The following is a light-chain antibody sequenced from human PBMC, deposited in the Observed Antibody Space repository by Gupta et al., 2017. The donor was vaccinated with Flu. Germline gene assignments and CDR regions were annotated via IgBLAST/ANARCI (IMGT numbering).Light chain of an antibody. J-gene: IGLJ3*02. CDR2: DDS. CDR1: NIGSKN. V-gene: IGLV3-21*02. Sequence: SYVLTQPPSVSVAPGQTARITCGGDNIGSKNVHWYQQKPGQAPVLVVYDDSDRPSGIPERFSGSNSGNTVTLTISRVEAGAEADYYCQVWDSSSDHWVFGGGTKLTVL. CDR3: QVWDSSSDHWV.